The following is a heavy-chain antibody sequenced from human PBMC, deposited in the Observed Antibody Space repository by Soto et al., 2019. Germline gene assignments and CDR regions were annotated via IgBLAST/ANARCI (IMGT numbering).Heavy chain of an antibody. D-gene: IGHD6-13*01. V-gene: IGHV3-23*01. CDR3: ATRMYSTSWYYFVS. J-gene: IGHJ4*02. CDR2: IGGGSGST. CDR1: GFTFTNYA. Sequence: EVQLLESGGGFVQPGGSLRLSCAASGFTFTNYALSWVRQAPGKGLEWVSTIGGGSGSTSYADSVKGRFSISRKNSKNTLYLQMSSLRAEDTALYYCATRMYSTSWYYFVSWGQGTLVTVSS.